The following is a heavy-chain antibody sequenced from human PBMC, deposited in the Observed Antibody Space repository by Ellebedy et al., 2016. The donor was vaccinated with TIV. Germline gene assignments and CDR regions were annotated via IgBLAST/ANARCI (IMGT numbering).Heavy chain of an antibody. CDR2: VSADGSRK. V-gene: IGHV3-30*18. J-gene: IGHJ4*02. CDR3: AKPADPNPGYSASWATYFDY. CDR1: GFTFRRFA. Sequence: GESLKISXAASGFTFRRFAMHWVRQAPGKGLEWVAVVSADGSRKSYADSVKERFTISRDNSKNTLFLHMNILRTEDTAVYYCAKPADPNPGYSASWATYFDYWGQGTLVTVSS. D-gene: IGHD6-13*01.